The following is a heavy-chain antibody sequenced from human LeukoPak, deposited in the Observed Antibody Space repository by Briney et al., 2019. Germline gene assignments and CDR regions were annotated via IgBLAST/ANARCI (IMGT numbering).Heavy chain of an antibody. V-gene: IGHV3-23*01. CDR3: AKSAGEGSTAAKAFPFDY. Sequence: PGGSLRLSCAASGFTFSSYAMSWVRQAPGKGREWGSAISGSGGSTYYADSLKGRFTISRDNSKNTLYLQMNSLRAEDTAVYYCAKSAGEGSTAAKAFPFDYWGQGTLVTVSS. J-gene: IGHJ4*02. CDR2: ISGSGGST. CDR1: GFTFSSYA. D-gene: IGHD2-2*01.